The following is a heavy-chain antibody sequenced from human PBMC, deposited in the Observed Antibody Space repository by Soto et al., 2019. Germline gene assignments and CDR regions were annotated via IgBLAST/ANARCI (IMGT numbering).Heavy chain of an antibody. CDR1: GGSISSGGYY. CDR2: IYYSGTT. Sequence: SETLSLTCTVSGGSISSGGYYWGWILQHPGKGLEWIGYIYYSGTTYDNPSLKSRVTISVDTSKNQFSLRLSSVTAADTAVYHCARKATVTTCFDYWGQGTLVTVSS. V-gene: IGHV4-31*03. CDR3: ARKATVTTCFDY. D-gene: IGHD4-17*01. J-gene: IGHJ4*02.